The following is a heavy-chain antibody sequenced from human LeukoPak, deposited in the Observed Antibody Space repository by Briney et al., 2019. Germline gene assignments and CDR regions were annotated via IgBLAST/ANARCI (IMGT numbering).Heavy chain of an antibody. V-gene: IGHV4-34*01. J-gene: IGHJ6*02. CDR2: INHSGDT. Sequence: SETLSLTCDVSGDSFRGYYWTWVRQSPGKGLEWIGHINHSGDTNYSPSLTSRVSISIDTSKNQFSLKLTSVTAADTAVYYCARGEYTLLRGGIDVWGQGTTVTVSS. CDR1: GDSFRGYY. CDR3: ARGEYTLLRGGIDV. D-gene: IGHD6-6*01.